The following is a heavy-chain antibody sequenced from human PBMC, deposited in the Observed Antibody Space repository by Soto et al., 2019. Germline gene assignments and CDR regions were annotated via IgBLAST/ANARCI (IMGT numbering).Heavy chain of an antibody. D-gene: IGHD2-15*01. Sequence: SETLSLTCTVSGGSISSGGYYWSWIRQHPGKGLEWIGYIYYSGSTYYNPSLKSRVTISVDTSKNQFSLKLSSVTAADTAVYYCARNRYCSGGSCRNYYYYYYMDVWGKGTTVTVSS. CDR1: GGSISSGGYY. V-gene: IGHV4-31*03. CDR3: ARNRYCSGGSCRNYYYYYYMDV. J-gene: IGHJ6*03. CDR2: IYYSGST.